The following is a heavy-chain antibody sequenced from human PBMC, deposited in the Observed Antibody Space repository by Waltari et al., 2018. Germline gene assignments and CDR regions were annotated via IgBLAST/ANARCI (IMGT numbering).Heavy chain of an antibody. Sequence: EVQLVESGGGLVQPGGSLRLSCAASGFTFSSSWMHWVRQAPGKGLVWVSRIKRDGSGTSYADSVKGRFTISRDNAKNTLYLQMNSLRAEDTAVYYCGRREGSVTMVRGIDYWGQGTLVTVSS. J-gene: IGHJ4*02. CDR3: GRREGSVTMVRGIDY. CDR1: GFTFSSSW. D-gene: IGHD3-10*01. CDR2: IKRDGSGT. V-gene: IGHV3-74*01.